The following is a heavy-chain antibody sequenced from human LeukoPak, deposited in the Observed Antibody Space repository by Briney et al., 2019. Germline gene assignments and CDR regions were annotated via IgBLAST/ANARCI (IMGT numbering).Heavy chain of an antibody. J-gene: IGHJ6*04. CDR1: GFTFSSYE. D-gene: IGHD3-9*01. CDR3: LAGYDILTGYYDAYYYYGMDV. Sequence: GGSLRLSCAASGFTFSSYEMNWVRQAPGKGLEWVSYISSSGSTIYYADSVKGRITISRDNAKNSLYLQMNSLRAEDTAVYYCLAGYDILTGYYDAYYYYGMDVWGKGTTVTVSS. CDR2: ISSSGSTI. V-gene: IGHV3-48*03.